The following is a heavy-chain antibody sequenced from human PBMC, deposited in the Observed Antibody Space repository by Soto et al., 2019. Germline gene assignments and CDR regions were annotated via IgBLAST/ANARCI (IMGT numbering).Heavy chain of an antibody. D-gene: IGHD1-26*01. CDR1: GGTYSSYV. Sequence: SVKVSRKASGGTYSSYVISWVRQAPGQGLEWMGGIIPIFGTANYAQKFQGRVTITADESTSTAYMELSSLRSEDTAVYYCARAGATGVYYFYGMDVSGQGSTVTVSS. V-gene: IGHV1-69*13. CDR2: IIPIFGTA. CDR3: ARAGATGVYYFYGMDV. J-gene: IGHJ6*02.